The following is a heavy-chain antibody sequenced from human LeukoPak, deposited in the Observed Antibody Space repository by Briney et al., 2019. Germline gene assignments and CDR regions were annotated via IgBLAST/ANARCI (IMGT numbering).Heavy chain of an antibody. Sequence: SVKVSCRASGGTFSSYAISWVRQAPGQGLEWMGGIIPIFGTANYAQKFQGRVTITADESTSTAYMELSSLRSEDTAVYYCASPYGSESNAFDIWGQGTMVTVSS. J-gene: IGHJ3*02. CDR1: GGTFSSYA. V-gene: IGHV1-69*01. D-gene: IGHD3-10*01. CDR3: ASPYGSESNAFDI. CDR2: IIPIFGTA.